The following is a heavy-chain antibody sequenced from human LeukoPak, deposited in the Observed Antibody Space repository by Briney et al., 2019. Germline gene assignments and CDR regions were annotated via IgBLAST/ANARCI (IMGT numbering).Heavy chain of an antibody. CDR1: GFTFSSSW. Sequence: GGSLRLSCAASGFTFSSSWMSWVRQAPGKGLEWVANIQQDGSDKYYVDSVKGRFTISRDNAKNSLYLQMNSLRSEDTAVYYCARDWFGAVTKNYFDYWGQGTLVTVSS. CDR2: IQQDGSDK. CDR3: ARDWFGAVTKNYFDY. J-gene: IGHJ4*02. V-gene: IGHV3-7*03. D-gene: IGHD3-16*01.